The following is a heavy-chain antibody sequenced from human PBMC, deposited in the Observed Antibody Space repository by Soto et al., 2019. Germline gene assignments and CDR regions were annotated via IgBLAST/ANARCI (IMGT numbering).Heavy chain of an antibody. V-gene: IGHV4-34*01. Sequence: QVQLQQWGAGLLKPSETLSLTCAVYGGSFSGYYWSWIRQPPGKGLEWIGEINHSGSTNYNPSLKSRVTISVDTSKNQFSLKLSSVTAADTAVYYCARRITQLAALGWSFDYWGQGTLVTVSS. J-gene: IGHJ4*02. D-gene: IGHD6-6*01. CDR2: INHSGST. CDR1: GGSFSGYY. CDR3: ARRITQLAALGWSFDY.